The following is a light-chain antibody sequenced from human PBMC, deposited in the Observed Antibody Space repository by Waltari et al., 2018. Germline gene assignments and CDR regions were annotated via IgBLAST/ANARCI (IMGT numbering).Light chain of an antibody. Sequence: EIVLTQSPATLSLSPGERATLSCRASQSVGSYLAWYQKKPGQAPRLLIYEASNRAIGIPGRFSGSGSGTDFTLTISSLEPEDFADYYCQQRSNWPPSITFGQGTRLEI. V-gene: IGKV3-11*01. CDR3: QQRSNWPPSIT. CDR1: QSVGSY. J-gene: IGKJ5*01. CDR2: EAS.